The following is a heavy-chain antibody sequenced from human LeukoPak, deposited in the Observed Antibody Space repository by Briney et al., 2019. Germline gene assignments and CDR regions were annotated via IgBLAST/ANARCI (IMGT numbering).Heavy chain of an antibody. V-gene: IGHV1-8*01. CDR1: GYTFTSYD. J-gene: IGHJ3*02. CDR2: MNPNNGNI. CDR3: ARGIQGAFDI. Sequence: ASVKVSCKASGYTFTSYDINWVRQATGQGLEWMGWMNPNNGNIGYAQNFQGRVTMTRNTSKSTAYMELSSLRSEDTAVYYCARGIQGAFDIWGQGTMVTVSS.